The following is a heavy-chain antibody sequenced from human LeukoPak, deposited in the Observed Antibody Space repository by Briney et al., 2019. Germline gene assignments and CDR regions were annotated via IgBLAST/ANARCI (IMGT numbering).Heavy chain of an antibody. CDR3: ARSIAAAGTITETDDY. CDR1: GGSFSGYY. CDR2: INHSGST. Sequence: NPSEPLSLTCAVYGGSFSGYYWSWIRQPPGKGLEWIGEINHSGSTNYNPSLKSRVTISVDTSKNQFSLKLSSVTAADTAVYYCARSIAAAGTITETDDYWGQGTLVTVSS. D-gene: IGHD6-13*01. V-gene: IGHV4-34*01. J-gene: IGHJ4*02.